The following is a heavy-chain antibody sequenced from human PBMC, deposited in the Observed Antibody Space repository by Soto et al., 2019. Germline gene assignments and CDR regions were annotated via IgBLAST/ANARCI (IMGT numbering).Heavy chain of an antibody. J-gene: IGHJ4*02. Sequence: ASVKVSCKASGDTFTSYCMHWVRQAPGQGLEWMGIINPSGDTSYAQKFQGRVTMTRDTSTSTVYMELSSLRSEDTAVYYCARSIVVVTALDYWGQGTLVTVSS. CDR2: INPSGDT. CDR1: GDTFTSYC. CDR3: ARSIVVVTALDY. D-gene: IGHD2-21*02. V-gene: IGHV1-46*01.